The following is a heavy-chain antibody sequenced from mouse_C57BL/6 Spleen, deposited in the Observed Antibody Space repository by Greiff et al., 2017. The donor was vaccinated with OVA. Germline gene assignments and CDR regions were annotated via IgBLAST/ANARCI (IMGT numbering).Heavy chain of an antibody. J-gene: IGHJ2*01. V-gene: IGHV1-82*01. CDR1: GYAFSSSW. Sequence: VQLQQSGPELVKPGASVKISCKASGYAFSSSWMNWVKQRPGKGLEWIGRIYPGDGDTNYNGKFKGKATLTADKSSSTAYMQLSSLTSEDSAVYFCARDSSYHFDYWGQGTTLTVSS. CDR3: ARDSSYHFDY. D-gene: IGHD1-1*01. CDR2: IYPGDGDT.